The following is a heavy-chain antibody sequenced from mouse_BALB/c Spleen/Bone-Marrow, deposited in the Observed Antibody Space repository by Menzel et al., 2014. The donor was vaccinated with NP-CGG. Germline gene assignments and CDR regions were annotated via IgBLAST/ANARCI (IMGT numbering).Heavy chain of an antibody. V-gene: IGHV1-12*01. CDR1: GYTFTSYN. D-gene: IGHD2-10*02. J-gene: IGHJ3*01. CDR3: ARSGYGNYAWFPY. CDR2: VYPGNGDT. Sequence: QVQLQQSGAELVEPGASVMMSCKASGYTFTSYNIHWVRQTPGLGLEWIGAVYPGNGDTSYNQRFKGKATLTADKSSNTAYMRFSSLTSEDSAVYFCARSGYGNYAWFPYWGQGTLVTVSA.